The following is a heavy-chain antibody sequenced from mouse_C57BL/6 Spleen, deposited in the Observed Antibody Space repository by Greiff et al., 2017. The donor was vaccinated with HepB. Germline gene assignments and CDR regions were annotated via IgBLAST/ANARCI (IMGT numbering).Heavy chain of an antibody. CDR2: IYPSDSET. D-gene: IGHD2-1*01. CDR3: ANGHGTGYYYAMDY. J-gene: IGHJ4*01. V-gene: IGHV1-52*01. CDR1: GYTFTSYW. Sequence: QVQLQQPGAELVRPGSSVKLSCKASGYTFTSYWMHWVKQRPKQGLEWIGNIYPSDSETHYNQKFKDKATLTVDKSSSTAYMQLSSLTSEDSAVYYCANGHGTGYYYAMDYWGQGTSVTVSS.